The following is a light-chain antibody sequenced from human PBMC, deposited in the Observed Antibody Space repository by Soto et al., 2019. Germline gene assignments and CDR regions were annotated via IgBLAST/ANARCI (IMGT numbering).Light chain of an antibody. Sequence: EIVMTQSPATLSVSPGERATLSCRASQSVSSNLAWYQQKPGQAPRLLIYGASTRATGIPARFSGSGSGTEFTLTISSLQSEDFAVYSCQQYKNWPGTFGQGTKVEI. J-gene: IGKJ1*01. V-gene: IGKV3-15*01. CDR1: QSVSSN. CDR2: GAS. CDR3: QQYKNWPGT.